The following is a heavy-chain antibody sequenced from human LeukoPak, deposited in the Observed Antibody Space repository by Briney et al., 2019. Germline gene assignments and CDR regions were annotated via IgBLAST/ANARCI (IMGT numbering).Heavy chain of an antibody. Sequence: SEALSLTCTVSGGSISSYYWSWIRQPPGKGLEWIGYIYYSGSTNYNPSLKSRVTISVDTSKNQFSLKLSSVTAADTAVYYCARDRVYGSGTYTLDYYYYYMDVWGKGTTVTVSS. CDR1: GGSISSYY. V-gene: IGHV4-59*01. J-gene: IGHJ6*03. CDR2: IYYSGST. D-gene: IGHD3-10*01. CDR3: ARDRVYGSGTYTLDYYYYYMDV.